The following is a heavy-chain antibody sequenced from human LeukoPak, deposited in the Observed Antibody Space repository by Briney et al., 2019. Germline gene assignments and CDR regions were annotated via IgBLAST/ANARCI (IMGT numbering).Heavy chain of an antibody. V-gene: IGHV3-23*01. D-gene: IGHD6-19*01. CDR2: ISGSGGST. CDR3: AKAGYSSGSPQGCYFDY. CDR1: GFTVSSNY. J-gene: IGHJ4*02. Sequence: PGGSLRLSCAASGFTVSSNYMSWVRQAPGKGLEWVSAISGSGGSTYYADSVKGRFTISRDNSKNTLYLQMNSLRAEDTAVYYCAKAGYSSGSPQGCYFDYWGQGTLVTVSS.